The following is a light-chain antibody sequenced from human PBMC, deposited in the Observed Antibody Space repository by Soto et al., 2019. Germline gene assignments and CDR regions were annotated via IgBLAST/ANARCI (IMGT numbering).Light chain of an antibody. CDR3: QQLNSYPPYT. CDR2: AAS. J-gene: IGKJ2*01. Sequence: DIQLTQSPSFLSASVGDRVTITCRASQGISSYLAWYQQKPGKAPNLLIYAASTLQSGVPSRFSGSGSGTEFTLTISSLQPEDFATYYCQQLNSYPPYTFGQGTKLEIK. CDR1: QGISSY. V-gene: IGKV1-9*01.